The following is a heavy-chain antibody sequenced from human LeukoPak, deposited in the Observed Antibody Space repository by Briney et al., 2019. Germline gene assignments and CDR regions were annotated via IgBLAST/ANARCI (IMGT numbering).Heavy chain of an antibody. CDR1: GGTFSSYT. CDR2: IIPILGIA. Sequence: GPSVKVSCKVSGGTFSSYTIGWVRQAPGQGLEWMGRIIPILGIANYAQKFQGRVTITADKSTSTAYMELSSLRSEDTAVYYCARVGRGDTLDYWGQGTLVTVSS. J-gene: IGHJ4*02. CDR3: ARVGRGDTLDY. V-gene: IGHV1-69*02. D-gene: IGHD2-21*02.